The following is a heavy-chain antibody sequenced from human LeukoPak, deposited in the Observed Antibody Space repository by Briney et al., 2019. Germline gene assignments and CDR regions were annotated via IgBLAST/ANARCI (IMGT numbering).Heavy chain of an antibody. CDR1: GFTFSDAW. V-gene: IGHV3-15*01. CDR3: TTDTPGFYYGMDV. CDR2: IKSKTDGGTT. Sequence: GGSLRLSCAAPGFTFSDAWMSWVRRAPGKGLEWVGRIKSKTDGGTTDYAAPVKGRFTISRDDSKNTLYLQMNSLKTEDTAVYYCTTDTPGFYYGMDVWGQGTTVTVSS. J-gene: IGHJ6*02.